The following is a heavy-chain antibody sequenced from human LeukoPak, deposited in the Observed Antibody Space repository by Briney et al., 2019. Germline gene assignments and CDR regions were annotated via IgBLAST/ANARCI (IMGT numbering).Heavy chain of an antibody. CDR1: GYTFTSYG. V-gene: IGHV1-18*01. J-gene: IGHJ6*03. CDR2: ISAYNGNT. Sequence: ASVKVSCKASGYTFTSYGISWVRQAPGQGLEWMGWISAYNGNTNYAQTLQGRVTMTTDTSTSTAYMELRSLRSDDTAVYYCARVLCSRTSCGVMDVWGKGTTVTVSS. D-gene: IGHD2-2*01. CDR3: ARVLCSRTSCGVMDV.